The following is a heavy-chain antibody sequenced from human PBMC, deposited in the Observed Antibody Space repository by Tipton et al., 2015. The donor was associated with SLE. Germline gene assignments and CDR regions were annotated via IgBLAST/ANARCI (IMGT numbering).Heavy chain of an antibody. CDR1: GGSISSGDYY. CDR2: INHSGST. CDR3: ARGNRGSSGWYGAFDI. D-gene: IGHD6-19*01. J-gene: IGHJ3*02. V-gene: IGHV4-30-4*01. Sequence: TLSLTCTVSGGSISSGDYYWSWIRQPPGKGLEWIGEINHSGSTNYNPSLKSRVTISVDTSKNQFSLKLSSVTAADTAVYYCARGNRGSSGWYGAFDIWGQGTMVTVPS.